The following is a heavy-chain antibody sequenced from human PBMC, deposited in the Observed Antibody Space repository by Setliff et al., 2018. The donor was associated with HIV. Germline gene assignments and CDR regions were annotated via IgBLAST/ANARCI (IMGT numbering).Heavy chain of an antibody. CDR1: GGSFSGYY. D-gene: IGHD6-13*01. CDR3: TRESPSSSWFYFDF. Sequence: SETLSLTCAVYGGSFSGYYWTWIRQSPGKGLEWMGEINHRGSTNYNPSLKSRVTVSVDTSKNQFSLKLGSVTAADTAVYYCTRESPSSSWFYFDFWGQGTLVTVSS. V-gene: IGHV4-34*01. CDR2: INHRGST. J-gene: IGHJ4*02.